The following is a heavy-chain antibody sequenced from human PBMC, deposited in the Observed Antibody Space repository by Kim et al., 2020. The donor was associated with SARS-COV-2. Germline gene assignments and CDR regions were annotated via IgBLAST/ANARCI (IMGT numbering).Heavy chain of an antibody. J-gene: IGHJ4*02. V-gene: IGHV4-59*13. Sequence: SETLSLTCTVSGSSISDYYWSWIRQPPGTGLECIGYIYSGHTDYSPSLKSRATISLDTSSNQVSLILRSVTAADTAIYFCARIAPGWYTVNWGQGTLLTV. CDR2: IYSGHT. CDR3: ARIAPGWYTVN. D-gene: IGHD6-19*01. CDR1: GSSISDYY.